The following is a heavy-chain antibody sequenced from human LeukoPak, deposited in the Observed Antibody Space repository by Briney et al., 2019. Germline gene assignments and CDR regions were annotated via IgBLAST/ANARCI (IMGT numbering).Heavy chain of an antibody. CDR1: GFTFSVFW. CDR2: INQDGSEK. J-gene: IGHJ6*03. D-gene: IGHD2-15*01. V-gene: IGHV3-7*04. CDR3: ARGRYCSGGSCSPYYYYYMDV. Sequence: GGSLRLSCTASGFTFSVFWMNWVRQAPGKGLEWVANINQDGSEKYYVDSVKGRFTISRDNAKNSLCLQMNSLRAEDTAVYYCARGRYCSGGSCSPYYYYYMDVWGKGTTVTVS.